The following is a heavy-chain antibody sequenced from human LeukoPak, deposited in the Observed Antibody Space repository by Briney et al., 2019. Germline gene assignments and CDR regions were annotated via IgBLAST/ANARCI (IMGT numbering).Heavy chain of an antibody. D-gene: IGHD3-3*01. CDR1: GGSISSYY. CDR3: AREASFGVGD. Sequence: SETLSLTCTVSGGSISSYYWSWIRQPPGKGLEWIGYIYYSGSTNYNPSLKSRVTISVDTSKNQFSLKLSSGTAADTAVYYCAREASFGVGDWGQGTLVTVSS. CDR2: IYYSGST. J-gene: IGHJ4*02. V-gene: IGHV4-59*12.